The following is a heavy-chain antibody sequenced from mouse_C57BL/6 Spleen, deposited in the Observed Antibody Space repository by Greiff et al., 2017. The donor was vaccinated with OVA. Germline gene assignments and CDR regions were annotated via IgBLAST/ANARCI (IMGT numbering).Heavy chain of an antibody. CDR2: IWSDGST. Sequence: VKLVESGPGLVAPSQSLSITCTVSGFSLTSYGVHWVRQPPGKGLEWLVVIWSDGSTTYNSALKSRLSISKDNSKSQVFLKMNSLQTDDTAMYYCARHEHSNYNAMDYWGQGTSVTVSS. J-gene: IGHJ4*01. CDR1: GFSLTSYG. V-gene: IGHV2-6-1*01. D-gene: IGHD2-5*01. CDR3: ARHEHSNYNAMDY.